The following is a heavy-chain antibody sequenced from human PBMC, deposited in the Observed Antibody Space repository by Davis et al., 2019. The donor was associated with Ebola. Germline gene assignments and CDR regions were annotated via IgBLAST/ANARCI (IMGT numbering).Heavy chain of an antibody. J-gene: IGHJ4*02. Sequence: GGSLRLSCAASGFTFSNAWMNWVRQAPGKGLEWVGRIRSKANSYATAYAASVKGRFTISRDDSKNTAYLQMNSLKTEDTAVYYCTSTVDTADYWGQGTLVTVSS. CDR1: GFTFSNAW. CDR2: IRSKANSYAT. V-gene: IGHV3-73*01. CDR3: TSTVDTADY. D-gene: IGHD5-18*01.